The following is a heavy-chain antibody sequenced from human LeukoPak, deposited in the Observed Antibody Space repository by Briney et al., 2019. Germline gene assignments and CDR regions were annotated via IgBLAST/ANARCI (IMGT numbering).Heavy chain of an antibody. J-gene: IGHJ5*02. V-gene: IGHV3-23*01. CDR1: GFTFSTFA. D-gene: IGHD2-15*01. CDR2: IFPSGGEI. CDR3: ARAGYCSGGSCSGFDP. Sequence: GGSLRLSCAASGFTFSTFAMIWVRQPPGKGLEWVSSIFPSGGEIHYADSVRGRFTISRDNSKSTLSLQMNSLRAEDTAVYYCARAGYCSGGSCSGFDPWGQGTLVTVSS.